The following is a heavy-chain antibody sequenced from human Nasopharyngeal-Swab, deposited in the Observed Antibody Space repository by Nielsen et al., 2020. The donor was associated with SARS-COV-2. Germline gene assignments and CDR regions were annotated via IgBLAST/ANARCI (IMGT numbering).Heavy chain of an antibody. V-gene: IGHV1-69*13. Sequence: SVKVSCKASGGTFSSYAISWVRQAPGQGLEWMGGIIPIFGTANYAQKFQGRVTITADESTSTAYMELSSLRSEDTAVYYCARLAPLKFYYYYMDVWGKGTTVTVSS. D-gene: IGHD3-3*02. CDR2: IIPIFGTA. CDR1: GGTFSSYA. J-gene: IGHJ6*03. CDR3: ARLAPLKFYYYYMDV.